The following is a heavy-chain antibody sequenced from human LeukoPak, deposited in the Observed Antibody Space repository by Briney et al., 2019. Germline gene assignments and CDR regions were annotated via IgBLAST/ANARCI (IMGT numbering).Heavy chain of an antibody. CDR3: ARDIGGSYTAIDY. CDR1: GFGYIFSTYS. Sequence: GGSLRLSCAGSGFGYIFSTYSMTWVRQAPGKGLEWVSSISSTSSYIYYADSVKGRFTISRDNPRNSLYLQMNSLRAEDTAVYYCARDIGGSYTAIDYWGQGTLVTVSS. J-gene: IGHJ4*02. CDR2: ISSTSSYI. D-gene: IGHD1-26*01. V-gene: IGHV3-21*01.